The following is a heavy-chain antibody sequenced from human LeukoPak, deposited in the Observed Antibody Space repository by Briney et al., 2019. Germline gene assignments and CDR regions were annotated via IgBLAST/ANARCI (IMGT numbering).Heavy chain of an antibody. J-gene: IGHJ6*03. CDR1: GGSISSGSYY. CDR2: IYTSGST. V-gene: IGHV4-61*09. Sequence: SETLSLTCTVSGGSISSGSYYWSWIRQPAGKGLEWIGHIYTSGSTNYNPSLKSRVTISVDTSKNQFSLKLSSVTAADTAVYYCARDHLDYFDYYYMDVWGKGTTVTVSS. D-gene: IGHD2/OR15-2a*01. CDR3: ARDHLDYFDYYYMDV.